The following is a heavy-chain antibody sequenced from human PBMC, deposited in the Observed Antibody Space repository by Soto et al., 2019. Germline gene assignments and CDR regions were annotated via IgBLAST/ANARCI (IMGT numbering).Heavy chain of an antibody. J-gene: IGHJ4*02. Sequence: QVHLGQSGAEVKKPGSSVKVSCMASGGNFNTYGFNWVRQAPGQGLDWMGGVIPIFGTTTYAENFQGRVTITADPSTATSYMAMSGLTSEETAVYFCARGGELAGWMPFDSWGQGTLVTVSS. CDR1: GGNFNTYG. D-gene: IGHD1-1*01. CDR2: VIPIFGTT. CDR3: ARGGELAGWMPFDS. V-gene: IGHV1-69*01.